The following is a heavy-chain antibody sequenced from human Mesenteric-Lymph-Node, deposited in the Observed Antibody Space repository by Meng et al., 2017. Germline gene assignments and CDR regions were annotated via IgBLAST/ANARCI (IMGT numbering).Heavy chain of an antibody. CDR2: ITTSGDP. CDR1: GFTFTYA. CDR3: AKDKIYNDGIWDFDL. D-gene: IGHD5-12*01. V-gene: IGHV3-23*01. Sequence: EGQFLEAGGGLVHPGGSLRLSCTGSGFTFTYAMGWARRAPGKGLEWVSGITTSGDPHYASSVKGRFAISRDNSKNMMYLQLNSLRDDDTAVYYCAKDKIYNDGIWDFDLWGRGTLVTVSS. J-gene: IGHJ2*01.